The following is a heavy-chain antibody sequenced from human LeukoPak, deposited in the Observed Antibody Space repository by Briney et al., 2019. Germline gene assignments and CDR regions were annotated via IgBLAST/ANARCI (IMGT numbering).Heavy chain of an antibody. D-gene: IGHD1-14*01. Sequence: SETLSLTCTVSGYSISSGYYWGWIRQPPGKGLEWIGSIYHSGSTYYNPSLKSRVTISVDTSKNQFSLKLSSVTAADTAVYYCARDLSGTCYFDYWGQGTLVTVSS. CDR1: GYSISSGYY. V-gene: IGHV4-38-2*02. CDR3: ARDLSGTCYFDY. J-gene: IGHJ4*02. CDR2: IYHSGST.